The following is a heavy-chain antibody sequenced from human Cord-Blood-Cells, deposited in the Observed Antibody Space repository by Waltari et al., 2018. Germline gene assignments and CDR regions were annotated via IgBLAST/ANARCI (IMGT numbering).Heavy chain of an antibody. Sequence: EVQLLESGGGLVQPGGSLTLSCAASGSTFSRPAMSWVRQAPGKGLEWVSAISGSGGSTYYADSVKGRFTISRDNSKNTLYLQMNSLRAEDTAVYYCAELLRYYYMDVWGKGTTVTVSS. D-gene: IGHD1-26*01. CDR1: GSTFSRPA. J-gene: IGHJ6*03. CDR3: AELLRYYYMDV. V-gene: IGHV3-23*01. CDR2: ISGSGGST.